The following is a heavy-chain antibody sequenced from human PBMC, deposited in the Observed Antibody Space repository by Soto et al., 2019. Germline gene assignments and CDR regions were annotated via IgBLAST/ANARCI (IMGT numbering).Heavy chain of an antibody. CDR3: AGLHLGELSEKLWHY. CDR2: FDPEDGET. Sequence: ASVKVSCKVSGYTLTELSMHWVRQAPGKGLEWMGGFDPEDGETIYAQKFQGRVTMTEDTSTDTAYMELSSLRSEDTAVYYCAGLHLGELSEKLWHYWGQGTLVTVSS. D-gene: IGHD3-16*02. J-gene: IGHJ4*02. V-gene: IGHV1-24*01. CDR1: GYTLTELS.